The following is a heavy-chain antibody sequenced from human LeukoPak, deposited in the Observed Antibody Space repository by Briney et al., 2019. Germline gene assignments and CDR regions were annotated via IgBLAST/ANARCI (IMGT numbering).Heavy chain of an antibody. CDR2: IYHSGST. D-gene: IGHD3-10*01. CDR3: ASPSSYGSGSYSYFDY. V-gene: IGHV4-34*01. CDR1: GGSFSGYY. J-gene: IGHJ4*02. Sequence: SETLSLTCAVYGGSFSGYYWSWIRQPPGKGLEWIGSIYHSGSTYYNPSLKSRVTMSVDTSKNQFSLKLSSVTAADTAVYYCASPSSYGSGSYSYFDYRGQGTLVTVSS.